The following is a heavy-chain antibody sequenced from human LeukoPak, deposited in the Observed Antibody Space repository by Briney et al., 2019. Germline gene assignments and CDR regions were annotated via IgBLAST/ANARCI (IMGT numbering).Heavy chain of an antibody. J-gene: IGHJ4*02. Sequence: PGGSLRLSCTASGFTVSSNYMSWVRQAPGQGLEWVSVIYSGGSTYYADSVKGRSTISRDNSENTLYLQMNSLRAEDTAVYYCARSDCGGGRCYYFDYWGQGTLVTVSS. CDR3: ARSDCGGGRCYYFDY. V-gene: IGHV3-53*01. D-gene: IGHD2-15*01. CDR1: GFTVSSNY. CDR2: IYSGGST.